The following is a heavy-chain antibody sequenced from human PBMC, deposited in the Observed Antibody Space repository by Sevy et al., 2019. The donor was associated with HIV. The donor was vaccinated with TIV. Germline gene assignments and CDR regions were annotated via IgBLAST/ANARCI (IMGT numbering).Heavy chain of an antibody. V-gene: IGHV3-11*06. D-gene: IGHD4-17*01. J-gene: IGHJ4*02. Sequence: GGSLRLSCAASGFTFSDYYMTWIRQSPGKGLQWISYISSGSSYTNYADSVKGRFTISRDNAKNSLYLEIHTLRPEDTAVYYCARSRSNYADYYLDYWGQGTVVTVSS. CDR1: GFTFSDYY. CDR3: ARSRSNYADYYLDY. CDR2: ISSGSSYT.